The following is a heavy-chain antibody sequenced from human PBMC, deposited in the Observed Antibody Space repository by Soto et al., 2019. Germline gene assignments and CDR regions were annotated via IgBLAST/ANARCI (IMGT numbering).Heavy chain of an antibody. J-gene: IGHJ4*02. Sequence: SETLSLTCTVSGGSISSYYWTWIRQPPGKGLEWVGYVYYSGTTYYNPSLQSRVTISVDTSKNQFSMKVKSVTAADTAIYYCARAGSTWRYFFDYWGQGSLVTVSS. V-gene: IGHV4-59*01. D-gene: IGHD6-13*01. CDR1: GGSISSYY. CDR3: ARAGSTWRYFFDY. CDR2: VYYSGTT.